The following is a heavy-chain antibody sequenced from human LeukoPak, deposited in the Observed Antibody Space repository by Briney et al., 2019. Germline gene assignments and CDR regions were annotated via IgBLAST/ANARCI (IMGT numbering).Heavy chain of an antibody. D-gene: IGHD1-26*01. CDR3: ARGYSGSYGTIDY. CDR1: GGSINSYY. J-gene: IGHJ4*02. Sequence: NPSETLSLTCTVSGGSINSYYWSWIRQPPGKGLQWIGCIHYSGSTNYNPSLKSRVTISVDTSKNQFSLKLSSVTAADTAVYYCARGYSGSYGTIDYWGQGTLVTVSS. CDR2: IHYSGST. V-gene: IGHV4-59*01.